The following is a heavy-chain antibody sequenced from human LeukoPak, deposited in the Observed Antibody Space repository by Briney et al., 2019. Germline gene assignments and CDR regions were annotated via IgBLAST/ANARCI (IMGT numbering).Heavy chain of an antibody. CDR3: ALGGGGQRLVPNNWFDP. V-gene: IGHV1-2*02. Sequence: ASVKVSCKASGYTFTGYYMHWVRQAPGQGLEWMGWINPNSGGTNYAQKFQGRVTMTRDTSISTAYMELSRLRSDDTAVYYCALGGGGQRLVPNNWFDPWGQGTLVTVSS. CDR2: INPNSGGT. D-gene: IGHD6-13*01. CDR1: GYTFTGYY. J-gene: IGHJ5*02.